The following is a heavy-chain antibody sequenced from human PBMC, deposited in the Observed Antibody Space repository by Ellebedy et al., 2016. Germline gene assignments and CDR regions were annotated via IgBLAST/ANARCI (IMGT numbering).Heavy chain of an antibody. V-gene: IGHV3-30-3*01. Sequence: GGSLRLSCVASGFTFNGYAMHWVRQAPGKGLEWVAATSHDGTAKQYADSVQGRFTISRDNSKSTVFLQMDSLRAEDTAVYYCAREGASSGRAGLFDHWGQGTLVTVTS. CDR3: AREGASSGRAGLFDH. J-gene: IGHJ4*02. D-gene: IGHD6-19*01. CDR1: GFTFNGYA. CDR2: TSHDGTAK.